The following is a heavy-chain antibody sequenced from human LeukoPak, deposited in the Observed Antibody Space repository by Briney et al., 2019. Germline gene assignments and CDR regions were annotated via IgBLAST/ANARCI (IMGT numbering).Heavy chain of an antibody. J-gene: IGHJ4*02. CDR2: IYYSGST. Sequence: SETLSLTCTVSGGSFSSYYLSWIRQPPGKGLEWMGYIYYSGSTNYNPSLKSRVTISVDTSKHQFSLKLSSVTAADTAVYHCARDSGSSSWYGVRGFDYWGQGTLVNVSS. V-gene: IGHV4-59*01. CDR1: GGSFSSYY. D-gene: IGHD6-13*01. CDR3: ARDSGSSSWYGVRGFDY.